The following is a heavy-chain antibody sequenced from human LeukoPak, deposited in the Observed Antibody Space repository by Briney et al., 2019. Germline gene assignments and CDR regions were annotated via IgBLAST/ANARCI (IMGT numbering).Heavy chain of an antibody. J-gene: IGHJ6*02. V-gene: IGHV4-59*01. CDR3: ARVVAAIQYYYYGMDV. Sequence: PSETLSLTCTVSGGSISSYYWSWIRQPPGRGLEWIGYIYYSGSTNYNPSLKSRVTMSVDTSKNLFSLKLTSVTAADTAVYYCARVVAAIQYYYYGMDVWGQGTTVTVSS. D-gene: IGHD2-15*01. CDR2: IYYSGST. CDR1: GGSISSYY.